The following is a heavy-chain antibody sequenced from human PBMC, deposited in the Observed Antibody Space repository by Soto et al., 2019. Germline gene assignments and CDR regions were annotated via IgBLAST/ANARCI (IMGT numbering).Heavy chain of an antibody. J-gene: IGHJ2*01. CDR3: ARDYFLRYFDWSNWYFDL. CDR2: ISAYNGNT. V-gene: IGHV1-18*01. D-gene: IGHD3-9*01. Sequence: ASVKVSCKASGYTFTSYGISWVRQAPGQGLEWMGWISAYNGNTNYAQKLQGRVTMTTDTSTSTAYMELRSLRSDDTAVYYCARDYFLRYFDWSNWYFDLWGRGTLVTVAS. CDR1: GYTFTSYG.